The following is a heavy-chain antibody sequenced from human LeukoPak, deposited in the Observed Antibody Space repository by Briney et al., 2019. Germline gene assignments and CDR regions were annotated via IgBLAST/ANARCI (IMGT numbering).Heavy chain of an antibody. CDR3: ARGGAYVDY. D-gene: IGHD2-21*01. Sequence: PSETLSLTCAVSGYSISSAYYWGWIRQPPGKGLEWIGSISHSANTHYNPSLGSRVTMSVDKSKNEFSLRLTSVTAADTALYYCARGGAYVDYWGQGTLVTVSS. CDR1: GYSISSAYY. V-gene: IGHV4-38-2*01. CDR2: ISHSANT. J-gene: IGHJ4*02.